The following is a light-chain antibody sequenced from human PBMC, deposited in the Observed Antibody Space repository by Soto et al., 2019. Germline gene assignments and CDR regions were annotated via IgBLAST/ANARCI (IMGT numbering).Light chain of an antibody. V-gene: IGKV3D-15*01. CDR3: QQYTKWPLT. J-gene: IGKJ4*01. CDR1: QSVYSN. CDR2: GAS. Sequence: EIVMTQSPATLSVSPGERATLSCRASQSVYSNLAWYQLKPGQAPRLLIYGASTRAPGIPPRFSGSGSGTEVNLTINSLQSEYFAVYYCQQYTKWPLTFGGGTKVEIK.